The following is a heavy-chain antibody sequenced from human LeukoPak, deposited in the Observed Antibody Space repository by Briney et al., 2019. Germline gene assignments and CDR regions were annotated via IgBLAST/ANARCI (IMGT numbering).Heavy chain of an antibody. Sequence: GGSLRLSCAASGFTFSIYSMSWVRQAPGKGLEWVSYISRSSSTIYYADSVQGRFTISRDNAKNSLYLQMNSLRVEDTAVYYCARDTGVAGTLNPSGIGYWGQGTLVTVSS. CDR1: GFTFSIYS. CDR2: ISRSSSTI. V-gene: IGHV3-48*01. CDR3: ARDTGVAGTLNPSGIGY. J-gene: IGHJ4*02. D-gene: IGHD6-19*01.